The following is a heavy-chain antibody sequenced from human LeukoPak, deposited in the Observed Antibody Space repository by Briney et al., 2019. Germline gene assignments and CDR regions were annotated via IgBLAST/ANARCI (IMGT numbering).Heavy chain of an antibody. V-gene: IGHV1-18*01. CDR2: ISAYNGNT. D-gene: IGHD3-10*01. Sequence: GASVKVSCKASGYTFTSYGISWVRQAPGQGLEWMGWISAYNGNTNYAQKLQGRVTMTTDTSTSTAYMELRSLRSDDTAVYYCARDATAYYYGSGSYFPFLNWGQGTLVTVSS. J-gene: IGHJ4*02. CDR3: ARDATAYYYGSGSYFPFLN. CDR1: GYTFTSYG.